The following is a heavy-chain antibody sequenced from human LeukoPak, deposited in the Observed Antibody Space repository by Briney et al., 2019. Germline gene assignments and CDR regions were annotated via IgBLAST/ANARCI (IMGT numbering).Heavy chain of an antibody. J-gene: IGHJ5*02. D-gene: IGHD3-3*01. V-gene: IGHV4-59*01. CDR1: GGSISSYY. CDR2: IYYSGST. Sequence: KTSETLSLTCTVSGGSISSYYWSWIRQPPGKGLEWIGYIYYSGSTNYNPSLKSRVTISVDTSKNQFSLKLSSVTAADTAVYYCARVGPNYDLSWFDPWGQGTLVTVSS. CDR3: ARVGPNYDLSWFDP.